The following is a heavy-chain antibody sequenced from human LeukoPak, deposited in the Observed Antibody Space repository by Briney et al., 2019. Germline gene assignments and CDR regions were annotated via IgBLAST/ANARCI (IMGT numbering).Heavy chain of an antibody. J-gene: IGHJ4*02. V-gene: IGHV3-30*02. CDR1: GFTFSTYG. D-gene: IGHD4-23*01. CDR2: VRFDINNK. Sequence: GGSLRLSCAASGFTFSTYGIHRVRQAPGKGLEWVAFVRFDINNKNYADSVKGRFTISRDNAKNSLYLQMNSLRAEDTAVYYCARDPHSRGNFADYWGQGTLVTVSS. CDR3: ARDPHSRGNFADY.